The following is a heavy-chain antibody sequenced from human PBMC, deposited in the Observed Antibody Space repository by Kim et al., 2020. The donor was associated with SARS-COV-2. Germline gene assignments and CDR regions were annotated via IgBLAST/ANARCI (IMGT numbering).Heavy chain of an antibody. J-gene: IGHJ6*02. V-gene: IGHV4-59*01. CDR1: GGSISSYY. CDR3: ARDRGGGYSYGLRGYYYGMDV. Sequence: SETLSLTCTVSGGSISSYYWSWIRQPPGKGLEWIGYIYYSGSTNYNPSLKSRVTISVDTSKNQFSLKLSSVTAADTAVYYCARDRGGGYSYGLRGYYYGMDVWGQGTTVTVSS. D-gene: IGHD5-18*01. CDR2: IYYSGST.